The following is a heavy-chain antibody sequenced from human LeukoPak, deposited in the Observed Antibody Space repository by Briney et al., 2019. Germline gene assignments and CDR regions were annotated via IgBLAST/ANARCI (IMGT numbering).Heavy chain of an antibody. D-gene: IGHD6-6*01. CDR1: GYTFTGYY. CDR3: ASLKAADSSSSGRLFGWFDP. Sequence: ASVKVSCKASGYTFTGYYMHWVRQAPGQGLEWMGWINPNSGGTNYAQKFQGRVTMTRDTSISTAYMELSRLRSDDTAVYYCASLKAADSSSSGRLFGWFDPWGQGTLVTVSS. V-gene: IGHV1-2*02. J-gene: IGHJ5*02. CDR2: INPNSGGT.